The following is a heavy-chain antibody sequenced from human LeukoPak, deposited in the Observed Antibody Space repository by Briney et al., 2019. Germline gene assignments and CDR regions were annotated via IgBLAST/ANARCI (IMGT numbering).Heavy chain of an antibody. D-gene: IGHD3-22*01. Sequence: GGSLRLSCAASGFTFSSYSMNWVRQAPGKGLEWVSSISSSSSYIYYADSVKGRFTISRDNAKNSLYLQMNSLRAEDTAVYYCARVSSPSYYYDSSGPVDYYMDVWGKGTTVTVSS. CDR3: ARVSSPSYYYDSSGPVDYYMDV. J-gene: IGHJ6*03. CDR1: GFTFSSYS. V-gene: IGHV3-21*01. CDR2: ISSSSSYI.